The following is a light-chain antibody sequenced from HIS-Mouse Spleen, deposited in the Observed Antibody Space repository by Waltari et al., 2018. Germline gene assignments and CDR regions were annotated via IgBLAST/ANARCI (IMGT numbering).Light chain of an antibody. J-gene: IGLJ1*01. CDR1: SSDVGGSNN. V-gene: IGLV2-11*01. CDR3: CSYAGSYTGV. CDR2: DVS. Sequence: QSALTQPRSVSGSPGQSVTISCTGTSSDVGGSNNAPWYQQHPGKAPKLMIYDVSTRPSGVPDRFSGSKSGNTASLTISGLQAEDEADYYCCSYAGSYTGVFGTGTKVTVL.